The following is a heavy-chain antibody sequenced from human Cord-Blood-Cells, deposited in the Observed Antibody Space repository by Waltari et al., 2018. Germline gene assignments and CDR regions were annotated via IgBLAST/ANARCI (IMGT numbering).Heavy chain of an antibody. CDR3: ARVLGTMVRGVPHWYFDL. Sequence: QVQLQESGPGLVKPSETLSLTCTVSGDSISSYYWSWIRQPAGKGLEWIGRIYTSGSTNYNPSLKSRVTMSVDTSKNQFSLKLSSVTAADTAVYYCARVLGTMVRGVPHWYFDLWGRGTLVTVSS. CDR2: IYTSGST. CDR1: GDSISSYY. J-gene: IGHJ2*01. V-gene: IGHV4-4*07. D-gene: IGHD3-10*01.